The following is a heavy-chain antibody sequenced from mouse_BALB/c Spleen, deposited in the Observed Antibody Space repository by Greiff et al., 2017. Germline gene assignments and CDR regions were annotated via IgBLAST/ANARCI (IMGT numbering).Heavy chain of an antibody. Sequence: QVHVKQSGAELVRPGSSVKISCKASGYAFSSYWMNWVKQRPGQGLEWIGQIYPGDGDTNYNGKFKGKATLTADKSSSTAYMQLSSLTSEDSAVYFCARKMYGNYDAMDYWGQGTSVTVSS. CDR2: IYPGDGDT. V-gene: IGHV1-80*01. J-gene: IGHJ4*01. CDR1: GYAFSSYW. CDR3: ARKMYGNYDAMDY. D-gene: IGHD2-10*02.